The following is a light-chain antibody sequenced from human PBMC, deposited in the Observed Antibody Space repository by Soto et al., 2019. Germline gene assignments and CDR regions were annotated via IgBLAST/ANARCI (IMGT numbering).Light chain of an antibody. J-gene: IGKJ2*01. V-gene: IGKV1-33*01. Sequence: DLQMTQSPSSLSASIGDRVTITCQASEDISNYLNWYHQKPGKAPKLLIYDASNLETGVPSRFSGSRSGTDFTFTISSLQPEDIATYYCQQYDNLPYTFGQGTKLEIK. CDR3: QQYDNLPYT. CDR1: EDISNY. CDR2: DAS.